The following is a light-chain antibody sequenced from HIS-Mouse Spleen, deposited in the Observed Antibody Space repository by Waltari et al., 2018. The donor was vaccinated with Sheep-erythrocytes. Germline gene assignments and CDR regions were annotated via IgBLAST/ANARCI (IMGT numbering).Light chain of an antibody. CDR3: CSYAGSYPWV. CDR2: DVS. V-gene: IGLV2-11*01. CDR1: SSDVGGYNY. Sequence: QSALTQPRSVSGSPGQSVTISCTGTSSDVGGYNYVSWYQQHPGKAPKLMIYDVSNRPSGVPVRFSGSKSGNSASLTVSGLQAEDEADYYCCSYAGSYPWVFGGGTKLTVL. J-gene: IGLJ3*02.